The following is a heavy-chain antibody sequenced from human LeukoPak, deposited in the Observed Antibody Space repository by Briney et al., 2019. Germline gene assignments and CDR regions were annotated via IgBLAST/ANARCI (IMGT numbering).Heavy chain of an antibody. CDR1: GETVSSGAFS. CDR2: IYSSGCT. V-gene: IGHV4-31*03. CDR3: ARGGVAARLMYGFQNWFDP. D-gene: IGHD6-6*01. J-gene: IGHJ5*02. Sequence: SETLSLTCSVSGETVSSGAFSWSWIRQHPGRGLEWIDNIYSSGCTYYNPTLRSRLTISVDTSNNLFSLKMTSVTAADMAVYYCARGGVAARLMYGFQNWFDPWGQGTLVTVSS.